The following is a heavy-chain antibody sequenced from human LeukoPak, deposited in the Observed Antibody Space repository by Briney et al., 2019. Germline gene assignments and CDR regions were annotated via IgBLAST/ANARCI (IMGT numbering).Heavy chain of an antibody. CDR1: GYTLTELS. CDR3: ARASSSFGY. CDR2: FDPEDGET. Sequence: ASVRVSCKVSGYTLTELSMHWVRQAPGKGLEWMGGFDPEDGETIYAQKFQGRVTITADESTSTAYMELSSLRSEDTAVYYCARASSSFGYWGQGTLVTVSS. D-gene: IGHD6-13*01. V-gene: IGHV1-24*01. J-gene: IGHJ4*02.